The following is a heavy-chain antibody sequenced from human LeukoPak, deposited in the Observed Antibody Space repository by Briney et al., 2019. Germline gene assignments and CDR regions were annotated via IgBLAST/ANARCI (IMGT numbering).Heavy chain of an antibody. J-gene: IGHJ4*02. Sequence: GASVKVSCKASGYTFTGYYMHWVRQAPGQGLEWMGWINPNSGGTNYAQKFQGRVTMTRDTSISTAYMELNRLRSDDTAVYYCAREDYYDSSGYQRFEFDYWGQGTLVTVSS. CDR1: GYTFTGYY. D-gene: IGHD3-22*01. V-gene: IGHV1-2*02. CDR3: AREDYYDSSGYQRFEFDY. CDR2: INPNSGGT.